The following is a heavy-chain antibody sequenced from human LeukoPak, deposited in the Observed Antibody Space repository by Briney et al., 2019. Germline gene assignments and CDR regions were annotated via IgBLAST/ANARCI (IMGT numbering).Heavy chain of an antibody. CDR2: ISSRGTHI. CDR3: ARDFRIAAAVPSYFDY. J-gene: IGHJ4*02. Sequence: GGSLRLSCAASGFGFSDYSLRWVRQAPGKGLEWVSFISSRGTHIYYADSVKGRFTISKDNAKASLDLQLNSLRAEDTAVYFCARDFRIAAAVPSYFDYWGPGVLVTVSS. D-gene: IGHD6-13*01. V-gene: IGHV3-21*01. CDR1: GFGFSDYS.